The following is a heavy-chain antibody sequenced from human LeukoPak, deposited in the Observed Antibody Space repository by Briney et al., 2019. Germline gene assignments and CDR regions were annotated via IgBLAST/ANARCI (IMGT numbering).Heavy chain of an antibody. CDR1: GGSVRGYY. CDR3: ARGRTIWKAFDL. D-gene: IGHD3-3*01. CDR2: VSHSGST. V-gene: IGHV4-34*01. Sequence: SETLSLTCGVSGGSVRGYYWNWVRQAPGKGLEWIGEVSHSGSTNYSPSLQGRVTIYVDVSMSQISLRLTSTTAADTAVFYCARGRTIWKAFDLWGEGTMV. J-gene: IGHJ3*01.